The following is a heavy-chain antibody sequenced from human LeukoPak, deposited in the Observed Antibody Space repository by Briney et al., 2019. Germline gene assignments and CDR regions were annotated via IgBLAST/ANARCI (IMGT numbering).Heavy chain of an antibody. Sequence: SETLSLTCTVSDDSISNSAYYWAWIRQPPGKGLEWIGYISHSGSTYYNPSLKSRVTISIDMSKNQFSLKLSSVTAADTAVYYCARVGGSGYYIWWFDPWGQGTLVTVSS. V-gene: IGHV4-30-2*01. CDR2: ISHSGST. D-gene: IGHD3-3*01. CDR3: ARVGGSGYYIWWFDP. J-gene: IGHJ5*02. CDR1: DDSISNSAYY.